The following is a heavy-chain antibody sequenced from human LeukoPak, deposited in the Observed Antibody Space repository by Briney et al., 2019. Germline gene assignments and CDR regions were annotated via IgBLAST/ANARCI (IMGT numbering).Heavy chain of an antibody. D-gene: IGHD5-18*01. CDR3: ARVIRGYSYGYRYRTYYFDY. Sequence: SETLSLTCTVSGVSISSSSFFWAWIRQPPGKGLEWIGTVSYSGTTYYSPSLKSRVTISVDTSKNQFSLKLSSVTAADTAVYYCARVIRGYSYGYRYRTYYFDYWGQGTLVTVSS. CDR2: VSYSGTT. J-gene: IGHJ4*02. CDR1: GVSISSSSFF. V-gene: IGHV4-39*07.